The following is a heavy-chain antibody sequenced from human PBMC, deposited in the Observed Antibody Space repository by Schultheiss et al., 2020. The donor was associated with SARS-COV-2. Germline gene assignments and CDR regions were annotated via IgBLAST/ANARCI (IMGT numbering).Heavy chain of an antibody. CDR1: GGSISSSSYY. V-gene: IGHV4-39*07. CDR3: ASLLNYYDSSGYYYGAFDI. J-gene: IGHJ3*02. D-gene: IGHD3-22*01. Sequence: SETLSLTCTVSGGSISSSSYYWGWIRQPPGKGLEWIGSIYYSGSTYYNPSLKSRVTISVDTSKNQFSLKLSSVTAADTAVYYCASLLNYYDSSGYYYGAFDIWGQGTMVTVSS. CDR2: IYYSGST.